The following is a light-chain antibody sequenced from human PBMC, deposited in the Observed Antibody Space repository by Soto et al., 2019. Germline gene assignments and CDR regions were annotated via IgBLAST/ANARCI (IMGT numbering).Light chain of an antibody. CDR1: SSNIGAGYY. CDR3: NSYTSSRTGVV. CDR2: GHS. V-gene: IGLV1-40*01. J-gene: IGLJ2*01. Sequence: QSALTQPASVSGAPGQTVTISCTGSSSNIGAGYYVHWYQQLPGTAPKLLIYGHSNRPSGVSDRFSGSKSGTSASLTITGLQAEDEADYYCNSYTSSRTGVVFGGGTQLTVL.